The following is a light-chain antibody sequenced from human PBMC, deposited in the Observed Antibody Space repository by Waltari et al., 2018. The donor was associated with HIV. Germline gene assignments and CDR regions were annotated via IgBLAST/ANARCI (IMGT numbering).Light chain of an antibody. Sequence: QSALTQPASVSGSPGQSITISCSGTSSDVGYYELVSWYQHHPDRAPKLIISGVNKRPSGISNRFSGSKSGNTASLTISGLQTEDEADYYCSSYTTSTTPVLFGGGTKLTVV. CDR3: SSYTTSTTPVL. CDR1: SSDVGYYEL. V-gene: IGLV2-14*02. CDR2: GVN. J-gene: IGLJ2*01.